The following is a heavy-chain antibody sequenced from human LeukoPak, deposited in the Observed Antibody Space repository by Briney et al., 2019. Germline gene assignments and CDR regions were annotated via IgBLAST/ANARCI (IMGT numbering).Heavy chain of an antibody. J-gene: IGHJ6*03. CDR3: AKRGGTESFYYFYYMDV. CDR2: FSATDGSA. CDR1: GFTFSSYA. V-gene: IGHV3-23*01. D-gene: IGHD2-15*01. Sequence: GGSLRLSCAASGFTFSSYAMSWVRQAPGKGLEWVSAFSATDGSAQYAESVRGRFTISSDNSKNSLYLQMNSLRAEDTAEYYCAKRGGTESFYYFYYMDVWGKGTTVTVSS.